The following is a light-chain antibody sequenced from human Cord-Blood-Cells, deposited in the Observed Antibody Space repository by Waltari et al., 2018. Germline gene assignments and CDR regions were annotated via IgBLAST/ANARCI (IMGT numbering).Light chain of an antibody. CDR1: QSVSSSY. Sequence: EIVLTQSPGTLSLSPGERATLSCRASQSVSSSYLAWYQHKPGQAPRLPIYGASSRATGIPDRFSGSGSGTDFTLTISRLEPEDFAVYYCQQYGSSPPYTFGQGTKLEIK. V-gene: IGKV3-20*01. J-gene: IGKJ2*01. CDR3: QQYGSSPPYT. CDR2: GAS.